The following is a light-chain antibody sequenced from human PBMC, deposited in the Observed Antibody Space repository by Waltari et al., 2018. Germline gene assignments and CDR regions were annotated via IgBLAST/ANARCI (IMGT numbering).Light chain of an antibody. V-gene: IGKV3-20*01. Sequence: DIVLTQSPGTLSLSPGERATLSCRASQSVNSNYLAWYRQEPGQAPRLLIYTASNRATGISDRFSGIGSGTDFTLTISRLEPEDFAVYYCHQYGSSPQTFGQGTKVEIK. CDR2: TAS. CDR1: QSVNSNY. CDR3: HQYGSSPQT. J-gene: IGKJ1*01.